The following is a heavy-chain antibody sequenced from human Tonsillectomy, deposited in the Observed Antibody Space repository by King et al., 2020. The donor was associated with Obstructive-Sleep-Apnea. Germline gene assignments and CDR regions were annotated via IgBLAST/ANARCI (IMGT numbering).Heavy chain of an antibody. CDR3: ATLGGSPAY. CDR2: VNPSGGNT. CDR1: GYSFTNYY. J-gene: IGHJ4*02. V-gene: IGHV1-46*01. Sequence: QLVQSGAEVKKPGASVKVSCKASGYSFTNYYIHWVRQAPGQGLEWMGIVNPSGGNTIYAQKFQGRLPMTRDTSTSTVYMDLSSLRSEDTALYYCATLGGSPAYWGQGTLVTVSS. D-gene: IGHD2-15*01.